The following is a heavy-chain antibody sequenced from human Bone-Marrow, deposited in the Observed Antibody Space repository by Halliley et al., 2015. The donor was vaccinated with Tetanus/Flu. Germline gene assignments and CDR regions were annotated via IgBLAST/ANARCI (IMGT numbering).Heavy chain of an antibody. Sequence: TLSLTCTVSGGSMNTYYWSWIRQTPGKGLEWIGYIYYTGNTNYNPSLKSRVTISLDTSKNQFSLTLRSVSAADTAVYYCARAGRIGYETPFDLWGQGTLVTVSS. CDR2: IYYTGNT. V-gene: IGHV4-59*01. CDR3: ARAGRIGYETPFDL. CDR1: GGSMNTYY. J-gene: IGHJ4*02. D-gene: IGHD5-12*01.